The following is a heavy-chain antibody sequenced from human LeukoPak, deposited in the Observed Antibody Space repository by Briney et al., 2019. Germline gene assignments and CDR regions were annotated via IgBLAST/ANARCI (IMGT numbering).Heavy chain of an antibody. CDR1: GFTFSSYA. CDR2: ISASGGST. Sequence: GGSLRLSCAASGFTFSSYAMSWVRQAPKKGLEWVSVISASGGSTYYADSVKGRVTISRDNSKNTLYLQMNSLRAEDTAVYYCAKDAYGDYVLYFDLWGRGTLVTVSS. V-gene: IGHV3-23*01. J-gene: IGHJ2*01. D-gene: IGHD4-17*01. CDR3: AKDAYGDYVLYFDL.